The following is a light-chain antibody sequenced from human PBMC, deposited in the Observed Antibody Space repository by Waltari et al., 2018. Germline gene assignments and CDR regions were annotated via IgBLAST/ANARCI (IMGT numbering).Light chain of an antibody. CDR1: QSVFYSSNNKNY. J-gene: IGKJ2*01. CDR2: WAS. CDR3: QQYHSPPYT. V-gene: IGKV4-1*01. Sequence: DIVMTQSPDSLAVSLDERATINCKSSQSVFYSSNNKNYLAWYQHKPGQPPKLLIHWASTRESGVPDRFSGSGSGTDFTLTISSLQAEDVAVYYCQQYHSPPYTFGQGTRLEIK.